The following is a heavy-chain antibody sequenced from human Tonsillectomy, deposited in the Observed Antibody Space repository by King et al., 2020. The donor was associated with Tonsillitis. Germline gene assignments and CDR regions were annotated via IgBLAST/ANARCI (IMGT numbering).Heavy chain of an antibody. J-gene: IGHJ5*02. CDR1: GFTFSEYA. CDR3: AKDPLAQPTNWFDP. Sequence: VQLVESGGGLVQPGGSLRLSCGVSGFTFSEYAITWVRQAPGKGREWVSSISGRGYSLYYTEYVRGRFTISRDPSKNTIYLQMSSLRAEDSALYYCAKDPLAQPTNWFDPWGQGTLVTVTS. V-gene: IGHV3-23*04. D-gene: IGHD4-11*01. CDR2: ISGRGYSL.